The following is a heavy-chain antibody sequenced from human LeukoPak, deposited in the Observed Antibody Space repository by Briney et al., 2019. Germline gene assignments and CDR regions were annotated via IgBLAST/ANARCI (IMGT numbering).Heavy chain of an antibody. CDR3: AREGNTYCGGDCYSDDAFDI. Sequence: PSETPSLTCTVSGGSISSYYWSWIRQPPGKGLEWIGYIYYSGSTNYNPSLKSRVTISVDTSKNQFSLKLSSVTAADTAVYYCAREGNTYCGGDCYSDDAFDIWGQGTMVTVSS. D-gene: IGHD2-21*02. J-gene: IGHJ3*02. CDR2: IYYSGST. CDR1: GGSISSYY. V-gene: IGHV4-59*01.